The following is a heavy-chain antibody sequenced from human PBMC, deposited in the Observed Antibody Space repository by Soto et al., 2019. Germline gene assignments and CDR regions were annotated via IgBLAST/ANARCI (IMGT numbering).Heavy chain of an antibody. V-gene: IGHV3-23*01. CDR1: GYTFSSYA. Sequence: PGGSLRLSCAASGYTFSSYAMSWVRQAPGKGLEWVSAISGSGGSTYYADSVKGRFTISRDNSKNTLYLQMNSLRAEDTAVYYCARTYYYDSSGYYYWPDWGQGTLVTVSS. CDR3: ARTYYYDSSGYYYWPD. J-gene: IGHJ4*02. CDR2: ISGSGGST. D-gene: IGHD3-22*01.